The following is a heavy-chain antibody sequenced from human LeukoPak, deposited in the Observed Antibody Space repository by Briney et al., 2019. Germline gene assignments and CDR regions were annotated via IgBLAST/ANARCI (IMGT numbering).Heavy chain of an antibody. CDR1: GGSFSGYY. Sequence: SETLSLTCAVYGGSFSGYYWSWIRQPPGKGLEWIGEINHSGSTNYNPSLKSRVTISVDTSKNQFSLKLSSVTAADTAVYYCARLVRPAAILWYFDLWGRGTLVTVSS. CDR3: ARLVRPAAILWYFDL. J-gene: IGHJ2*01. CDR2: INHSGST. V-gene: IGHV4-34*01. D-gene: IGHD2-2*02.